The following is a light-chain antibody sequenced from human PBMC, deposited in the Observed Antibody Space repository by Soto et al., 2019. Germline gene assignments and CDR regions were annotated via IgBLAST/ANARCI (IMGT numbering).Light chain of an antibody. J-gene: IGLJ1*01. CDR2: EVS. CDR1: SGDIGSYDY. Sequence: QSALTQPASVSGSPGQSITISCTGTSGDIGSYDYVSWYQQHPGKAPKLMIYEVSNRPSGVSNRFSGSKSGNTASLTISGLQAEDEADYYCSSYTSSSTPYDVFGTGTELTVL. CDR3: SSYTSSSTPYDV. V-gene: IGLV2-14*01.